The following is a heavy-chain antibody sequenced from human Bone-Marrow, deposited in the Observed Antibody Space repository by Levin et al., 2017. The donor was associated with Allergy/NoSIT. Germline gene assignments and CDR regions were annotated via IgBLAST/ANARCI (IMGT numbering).Heavy chain of an antibody. Sequence: GESLKISCKGSGYSFTSYWISWVRQMPGKGLEWMGRIDPSDSYTNYSPSFQGHVTISADKSISTAYLQWSSLKASDTAMYYCASPVVPAATDAFDIWGQGTMVTVSS. V-gene: IGHV5-10-1*01. CDR2: IDPSDSYT. CDR1: GYSFTSYW. J-gene: IGHJ3*02. CDR3: ASPVVPAATDAFDI. D-gene: IGHD2-2*01.